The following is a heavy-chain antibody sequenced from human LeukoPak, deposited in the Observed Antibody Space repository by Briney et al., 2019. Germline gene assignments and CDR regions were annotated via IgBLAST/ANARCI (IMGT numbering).Heavy chain of an antibody. CDR1: GGSISSSNYY. D-gene: IGHD3-3*01. V-gene: IGHV4-61*01. CDR2: IYYSGST. J-gene: IGHJ5*02. CDR3: ARAEYEWWFDP. Sequence: SETLSLTCTVSGGSISSSNYYWSWIRQPPGKGLEWIGYIYYSGSTNYSPSLKSPVTISVDTSKNQFSLKLSSVTAADTAVYYCARAEYEWWFDPWGQGTLVTVSS.